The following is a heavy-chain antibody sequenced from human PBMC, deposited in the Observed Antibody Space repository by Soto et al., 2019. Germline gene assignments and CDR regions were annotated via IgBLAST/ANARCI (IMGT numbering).Heavy chain of an antibody. D-gene: IGHD3-3*01. CDR2: ISAYNGNT. CDR1: GYTFTSYG. V-gene: IGHV1-18*01. J-gene: IGHJ4*02. CDR3: ATSGITIFGVVTTNFDY. Sequence: ASVKVSCKASGYTFTSYGISWVRQAPGQGLEWMGWISAYNGNTNYAQKLQGRVTMTTDTSTSTAYMELRSLRSDDTAVYYCATSGITIFGVVTTNFDYWGQGTLVTVS.